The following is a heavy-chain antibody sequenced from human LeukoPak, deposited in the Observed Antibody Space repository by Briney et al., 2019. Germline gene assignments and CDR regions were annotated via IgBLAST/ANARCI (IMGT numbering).Heavy chain of an antibody. CDR3: ARDSTTVTDNWFDP. V-gene: IGHV4-38-2*02. CDR2: IYHSGST. J-gene: IGHJ5*02. Sequence: PSETLSLTCAVYGGSFSGYYWGWIRQPPGKGLEWIGSIYHSGSTYYNPSLKSRVTISVDTSKNQFSLKLSSVTAADTAVYYCARDSTTVTDNWFDPWGQGTLVTVSS. CDR1: GGSFSGYY. D-gene: IGHD4-17*01.